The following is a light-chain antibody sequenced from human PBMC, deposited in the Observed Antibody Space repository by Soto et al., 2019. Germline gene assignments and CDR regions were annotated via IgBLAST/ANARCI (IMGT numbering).Light chain of an antibody. CDR2: EVS. V-gene: IGLV2-14*01. J-gene: IGLJ1*01. Sequence: QSLLTQPASVSGSPGQSITISCSGTSSDVGSYDHVAWYQQFPGKTPKLMIYEVSNRPSGVSSRFSGSKSGNTASLTISGLQAEDEADYYCISYTGSSTYYVLGSGTKLTV. CDR1: SSDVGSYDH. CDR3: ISYTGSSTYYV.